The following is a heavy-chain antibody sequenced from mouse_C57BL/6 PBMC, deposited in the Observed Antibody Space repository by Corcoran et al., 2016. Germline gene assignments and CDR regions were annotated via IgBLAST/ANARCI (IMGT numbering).Heavy chain of an antibody. CDR3: ARLKDGFDY. CDR2: INTYSGVP. J-gene: IGHJ2*01. V-gene: IGHV9-3*01. CDR1: GYTFTTYG. Sequence: QIQLVQSGPELKKPGETVKISCKASGYTFTTYGMGWVKQAPGKGLKWMGWINTYSGVPTYADDFKGRFAFSLETSASTAYLQINNLKNEDTATYFCARLKDGFDYWGQGTTLTVSS.